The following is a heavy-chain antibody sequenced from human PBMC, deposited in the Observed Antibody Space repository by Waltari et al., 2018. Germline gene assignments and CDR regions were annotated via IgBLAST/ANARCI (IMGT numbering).Heavy chain of an antibody. CDR1: GFTVRSHY. D-gene: IGHD6-13*01. CDR2: IYSEGRK. CDR3: ASEVRGTAAAGYFDY. V-gene: IGHV3-53*01. J-gene: IGHJ4*02. Sequence: EVQLVESGGGLIQPGGSLRLSCAASGFTVRSHYITWVRQAPGKGREWVSVIYSEGRKRDSESGKGRITSSRDKSRNTLYLQMNSLRAEDTAVYDCASEVRGTAAAGYFDYWGQGTLVTVSS.